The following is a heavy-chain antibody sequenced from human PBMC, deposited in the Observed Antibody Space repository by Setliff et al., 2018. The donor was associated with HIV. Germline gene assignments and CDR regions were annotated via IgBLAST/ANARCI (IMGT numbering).Heavy chain of an antibody. Sequence: ASETLSLTCAVYGGSFSGYYWSWIRQPPRKGLEWIGEINHSGSTNYNPSLKSRVTISVDTSKNQFSLKLSSVTAADTAVYYCARGLRITIFGVVIFGWFDPWGQGTLVTVSS. CDR2: INHSGST. CDR3: ARGLRITIFGVVIFGWFDP. D-gene: IGHD3-3*01. V-gene: IGHV4-34*01. J-gene: IGHJ5*02. CDR1: GGSFSGYY.